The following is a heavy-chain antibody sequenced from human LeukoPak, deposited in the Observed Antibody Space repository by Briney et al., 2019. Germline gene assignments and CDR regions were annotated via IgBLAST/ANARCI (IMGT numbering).Heavy chain of an antibody. CDR1: GYTLTGYY. Sequence: ASVKVSCKASGYTLTGYYMHWVRQAPGQGLEWMGWINPNSGGTNYAQKFQGRVTMTRDTSISTAYMELSRLRSDDTAVYYCARVFPAYDILTGYRRLDYWGQGTLVTVSS. D-gene: IGHD3-9*01. J-gene: IGHJ4*02. V-gene: IGHV1-2*02. CDR2: INPNSGGT. CDR3: ARVFPAYDILTGYRRLDY.